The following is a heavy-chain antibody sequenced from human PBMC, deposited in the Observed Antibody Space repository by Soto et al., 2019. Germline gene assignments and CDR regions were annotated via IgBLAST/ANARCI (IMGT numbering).Heavy chain of an antibody. D-gene: IGHD4-17*01. J-gene: IGHJ3*02. CDR3: AREGGFDDYGDPDAFDI. CDR2: IYYSGST. Sequence: QVQLQESGPGLVKPSQTLSLTCTVSGGSISSGDYYWSWIRQPPGKGLEWIGYIYYSGSTYYNPSLKSRVIISVDTSKNQFSLKLSSVTAADTAVYYCAREGGFDDYGDPDAFDIWGQGTMVTVSS. V-gene: IGHV4-30-4*01. CDR1: GGSISSGDYY.